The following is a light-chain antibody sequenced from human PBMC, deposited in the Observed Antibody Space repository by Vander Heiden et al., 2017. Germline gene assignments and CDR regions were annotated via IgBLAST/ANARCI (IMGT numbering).Light chain of an antibody. CDR3: QSYDSSLSVV. Sequence: QSVLTQPPSVSGAPGQRIIISCTGRSSNIGAGYGVHWYQQLPGTAPKLLIYGNTNRPSGVPDRFCGSKSGTSASLAITGLQAEDEADYYCQSYDSSLSVVFGGGTKLTVL. CDR2: GNT. J-gene: IGLJ2*01. V-gene: IGLV1-40*01. CDR1: SSNIGAGYG.